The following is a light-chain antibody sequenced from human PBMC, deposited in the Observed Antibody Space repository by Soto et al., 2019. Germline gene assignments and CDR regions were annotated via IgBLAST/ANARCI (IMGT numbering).Light chain of an antibody. V-gene: IGKV3-20*01. CDR1: QSIYLNA. CDR3: QQYGRSPFT. J-gene: IGKJ3*01. CDR2: GAS. Sequence: EIVLTQSPGALSLSPGERATLSCRASQSIYLNALAWYQQKPGQTPRLLIYGASTRATDIPDRFSGSGSRTDFALTISRLEPEDFAMYYCQQYGRSPFTFGPGTRVDLK.